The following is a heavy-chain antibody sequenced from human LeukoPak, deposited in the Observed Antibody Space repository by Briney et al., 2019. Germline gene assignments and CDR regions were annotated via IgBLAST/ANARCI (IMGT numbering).Heavy chain of an antibody. CDR1: GGSIGSTNYY. V-gene: IGHV4-39*01. J-gene: IGHJ3*02. Sequence: SETLSLTCTVSGGSIGSTNYYWGWLRQPPGKGLEWIANIYYSGSTYYNPSLKSLITISVETSKNQFSLRLNSVTAADTSIYYCARIPTNAVPSAHNGFDIWGQGTMLTVSS. CDR2: IYYSGST. D-gene: IGHD6-19*01. CDR3: ARIPTNAVPSAHNGFDI.